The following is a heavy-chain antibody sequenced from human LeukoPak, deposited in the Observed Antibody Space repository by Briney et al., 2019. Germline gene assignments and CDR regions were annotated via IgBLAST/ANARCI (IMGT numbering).Heavy chain of an antibody. Sequence: GGSLRLSCAASGFTFSSYWMSWVRQAPGRGLEWVANKKQDGSETYYVDSVKGRFTITRDNAKNSLYLQMNSLRVEDTAVYYCVRAMDYWGQGTLVTVSS. J-gene: IGHJ4*02. V-gene: IGHV3-7*03. CDR3: VRAMDY. CDR2: KKQDGSET. CDR1: GFTFSSYW.